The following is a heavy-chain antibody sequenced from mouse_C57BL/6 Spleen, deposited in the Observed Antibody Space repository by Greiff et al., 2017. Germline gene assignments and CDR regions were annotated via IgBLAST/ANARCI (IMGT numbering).Heavy chain of an antibody. Sequence: QVQLKQPGAELVKPGASVKVSCKASGYTFTSYWMHWVKQRPGQGLEWIGRIHPSDSDTNYNQKFKGKATLTVDKSSSTAYMQLSSLTSEDSAVYYCVYYDYDGYFDYWGQGTTLTVSS. CDR3: VYYDYDGYFDY. D-gene: IGHD2-4*01. CDR1: GYTFTSYW. V-gene: IGHV1-74*01. CDR2: IHPSDSDT. J-gene: IGHJ2*01.